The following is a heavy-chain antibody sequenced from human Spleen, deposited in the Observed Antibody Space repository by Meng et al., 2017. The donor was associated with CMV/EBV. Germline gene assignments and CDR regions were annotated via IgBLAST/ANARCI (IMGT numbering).Heavy chain of an antibody. Sequence: SCAASEFTFSDYYMTWIRQAPGKGLEWVSYISSSGSITKYLDSVKGRFTISRDNAKNSLFLQMNSLRVEDTAVYYCARDSSAVHNWLDSWGQGTLVTVSS. V-gene: IGHV3-11*04. CDR2: ISSSGSIT. J-gene: IGHJ5*01. CDR1: EFTFSDYY. D-gene: IGHD1-26*01. CDR3: ARDSSAVHNWLDS.